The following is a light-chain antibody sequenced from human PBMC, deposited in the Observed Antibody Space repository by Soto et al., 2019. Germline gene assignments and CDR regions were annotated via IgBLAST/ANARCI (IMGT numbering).Light chain of an antibody. CDR2: SAS. J-gene: IGKJ4*01. V-gene: IGKV3-15*01. CDR1: QSVFSN. CDR3: QQYHNWPPLT. Sequence: IGMTQSPAFLSVSAGERVILSCRASQSVFSNLAWYQQKPGQAPRLLIYSASARVTGIPARFSGSGSGTEFTLTISSLQSDDFAVYYCQQYHNWPPLTFGGGTKVDIK.